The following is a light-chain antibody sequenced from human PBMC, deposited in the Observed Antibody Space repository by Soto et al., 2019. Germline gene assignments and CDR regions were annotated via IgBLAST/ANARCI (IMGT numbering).Light chain of an antibody. Sequence: QSVLTQPPSASGTPGQRVTISCSGSGSNIGSNTVNWYQQLPGTAPKLLIYTYNQRPSGVPDRFSGSKSGTSASLAISGLHSEDEADYYCAAWDDSLNSVLFGGGTKLTVL. CDR1: GSNIGSNT. J-gene: IGLJ2*01. CDR3: AAWDDSLNSVL. CDR2: TYN. V-gene: IGLV1-44*01.